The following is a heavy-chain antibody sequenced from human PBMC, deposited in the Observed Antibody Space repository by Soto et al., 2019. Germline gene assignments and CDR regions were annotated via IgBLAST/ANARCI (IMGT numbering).Heavy chain of an antibody. CDR1: GYTFTSYG. Sequence: GASVKVSCKASGYTFTSYGISWVRQAPGQGLEWMGWISAYNGNTNYAQKLQGRVTMTTDTSTSTAYMELRSLRSDDTAVYYCARDELTEYSSSSLYKWFDPWGQGTLVTVSS. CDR3: ARDELTEYSSSSLYKWFDP. CDR2: ISAYNGNT. V-gene: IGHV1-18*01. J-gene: IGHJ5*02. D-gene: IGHD6-6*01.